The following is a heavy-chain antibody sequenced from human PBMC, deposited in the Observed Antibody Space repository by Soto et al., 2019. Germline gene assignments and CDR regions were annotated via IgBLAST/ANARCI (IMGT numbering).Heavy chain of an antibody. Sequence: QVQLVQSGAEVKKPASSVKVSCKASGGMFHSSAINWVRQAPGQGLEWMGGIIPMYGSAKYAQRFQGRVTITADTSATTAYMEVSSLTSEDTAVYYCATQKSGYAPGMWFDPWGQGTLVTVSS. CDR2: IIPMYGSA. CDR3: ATQKSGYAPGMWFDP. V-gene: IGHV1-69*06. J-gene: IGHJ5*02. D-gene: IGHD5-12*01. CDR1: GGMFHSSA.